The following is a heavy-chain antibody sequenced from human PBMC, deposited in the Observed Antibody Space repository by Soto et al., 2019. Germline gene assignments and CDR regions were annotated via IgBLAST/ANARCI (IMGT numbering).Heavy chain of an antibody. CDR3: ARGSSAWPNYFDS. CDR1: GFTISTHA. J-gene: IGHJ4*02. CDR2: FSGRSGDT. D-gene: IGHD6-19*01. V-gene: IGHV3-23*01. Sequence: GGSLRLSCVASGFTISTHAMTWVRQAPGKGLEWVSSFSGRSGDTYYAASVKGRFTISGDNSKNPVILQMNNLRAEDTAVYYCARGSSAWPNYFDSWGQGIQVTVSS.